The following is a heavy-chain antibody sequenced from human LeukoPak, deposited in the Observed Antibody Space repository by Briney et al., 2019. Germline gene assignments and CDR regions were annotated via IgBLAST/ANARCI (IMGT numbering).Heavy chain of an antibody. V-gene: IGHV3-33*01. J-gene: IGHJ4*02. CDR1: GFTFSSYG. D-gene: IGHD4-17*01. CDR3: ARGADDYGDYENFDY. Sequence: GGSLRLSCAASGFTFSSYGMHWVRQAPGKGLEWVAVIWYDGSNKYYADSVKGRFTISRDNSKNTLYLQVNSLRAEDTAAYYCARGADDYGDYENFDYWGQGTLVTVSS. CDR2: IWYDGSNK.